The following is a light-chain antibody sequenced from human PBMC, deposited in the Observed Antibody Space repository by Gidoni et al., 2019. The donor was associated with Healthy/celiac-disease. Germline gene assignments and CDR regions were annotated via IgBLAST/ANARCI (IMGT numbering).Light chain of an antibody. J-gene: IGLJ2*01. V-gene: IGLV3-1*01. CDR1: KLGDKY. Sequence: PPSVSVSPGQTASITCSGDKLGDKYACWYQQKPGQSPVLVIYQDSKRPSGIPERFSGSNSGNTATLTISGTQAMDEADYYCQAWDSSTLFGGGTKLTVL. CDR2: QDS. CDR3: QAWDSSTL.